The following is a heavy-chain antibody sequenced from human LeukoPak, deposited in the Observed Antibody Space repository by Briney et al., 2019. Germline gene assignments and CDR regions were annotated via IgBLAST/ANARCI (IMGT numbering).Heavy chain of an antibody. CDR2: IVVGSGNT. V-gene: IGHV1-58*02. J-gene: IGHJ1*01. CDR1: GFTFTSSA. Sequence: AASVKVSCKASGFTFTSSAMQWVRQARGQRLEWIGWIVVGSGNTNYAQKFQERVTITRDMSTSTAYMELSSLRSEDTAVYYCAADVGGGYNYVSLTFQHWGQGTLVTVSS. CDR3: AADVGGGYNYVSLTFQH. D-gene: IGHD5-24*01.